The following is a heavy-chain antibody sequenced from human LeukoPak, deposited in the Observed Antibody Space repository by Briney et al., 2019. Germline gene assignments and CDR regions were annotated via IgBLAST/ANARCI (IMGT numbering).Heavy chain of an antibody. CDR2: IYYSGSI. D-gene: IGHD3-22*01. V-gene: IGHV4-39*07. CDR3: ARRSSAYYYFDY. Sequence: SETLSLTCTVSGGSISSSNYYWGWFRQPPGKGLEWIGNIYYSGSIYYNPSLKSRLTISLDTSKNQFSLNLNSVTAADTAVYYCARRSSAYYYFDYWGQGTLVTVSS. CDR1: GGSISSSNYY. J-gene: IGHJ4*02.